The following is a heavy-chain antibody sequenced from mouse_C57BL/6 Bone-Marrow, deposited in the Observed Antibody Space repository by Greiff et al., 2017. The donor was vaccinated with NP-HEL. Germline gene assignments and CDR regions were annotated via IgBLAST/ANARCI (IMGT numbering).Heavy chain of an antibody. D-gene: IGHD1-1*01. CDR3: ARYYYGSRGWYFDV. J-gene: IGHJ1*03. Sequence: QVQLQQPGADLVKPLASVKLSCKASGYTFPSSWLHWVKPRPGRGLAWIVRIDPHRGCPKFNEKFKTKATLTVDKPSSTAYMQLSSLTSEDSAVYYCARYYYGSRGWYFDVWGTGTTVTVSS. CDR2: IDPHRGCP. V-gene: IGHV1-72*01. CDR1: GYTFPSSW.